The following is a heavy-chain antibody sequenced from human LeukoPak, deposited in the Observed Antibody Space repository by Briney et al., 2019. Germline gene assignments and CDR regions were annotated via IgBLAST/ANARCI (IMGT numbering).Heavy chain of an antibody. Sequence: SETLSLTCTLSGGSISSYYWSWIRQPPGKGLEWIGYIYTSGSTNYNPSLKSRVTISVDTSKNQFSLKLSSVTAADTAVYYCARKNNDLDIWGQGTMVTVSS. CDR1: GGSISSYY. J-gene: IGHJ3*02. D-gene: IGHD2/OR15-2a*01. CDR3: ARKNNDLDI. V-gene: IGHV4-4*09. CDR2: IYTSGST.